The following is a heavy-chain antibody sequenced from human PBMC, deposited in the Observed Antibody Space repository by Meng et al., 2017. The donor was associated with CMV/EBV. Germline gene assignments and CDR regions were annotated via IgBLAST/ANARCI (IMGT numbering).Heavy chain of an antibody. V-gene: IGHV3-30-3*01. Sequence: QVQLVESGGGVVQPGRXXXLSCAASGVTFSSYAMHWVRQDQGKGLEWVEVISYDGSNKYYADSVKGRFTISRDNSKNTLYLQMNSLRAEDTAVYYCARDGYCSSTSCYRWYFDLWGRGTLVTVSS. CDR3: ARDGYCSSTSCYRWYFDL. J-gene: IGHJ2*01. CDR2: ISYDGSNK. D-gene: IGHD2-2*03. CDR1: GVTFSSYA.